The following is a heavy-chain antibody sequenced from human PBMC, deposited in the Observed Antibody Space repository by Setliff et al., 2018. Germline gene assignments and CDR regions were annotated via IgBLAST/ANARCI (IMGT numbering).Heavy chain of an antibody. V-gene: IGHV7-4-1*02. CDR3: ARPSTVRSLIIIGSGFDF. D-gene: IGHD3-16*01. CDR2: INTNTGNP. CDR1: GYTFTSYA. J-gene: IGHJ4*02. Sequence: GASVKVSCKASGYTFTSYAMNWVRQAPGQGLEWMGWINTNTGNPTYAQGFTGRFVFSLDTSVSTAYLQISSLKAEDTAVYFCARPSTVRSLIIIGSGFDFWGQGTLVTVSS.